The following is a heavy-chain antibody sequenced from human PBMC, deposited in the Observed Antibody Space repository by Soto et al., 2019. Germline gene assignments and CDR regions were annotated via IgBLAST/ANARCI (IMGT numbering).Heavy chain of an antibody. CDR2: SEPRDSYT. V-gene: IGHV5-10-1*01. D-gene: IGHD2-15*01. J-gene: IGHJ5*02. CDR1: RYTFTNFW. CDR3: VSGGDRYCYAPCYSTDL. Sequence: GESLKISFKGSRYTFTNFWITRVRQLPGQGVEWRGRSEPRDSYTHHGPSFHGHVSISVDNYINTAYLQWRSRKASDTDMYYCVSGGDRYCYAPCYSTDLWGQGTLVTVSS.